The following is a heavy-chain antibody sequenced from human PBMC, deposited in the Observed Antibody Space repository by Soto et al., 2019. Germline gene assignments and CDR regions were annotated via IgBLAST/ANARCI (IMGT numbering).Heavy chain of an antibody. CDR2: INHSGST. D-gene: IGHD6-13*01. Sequence: GYCCSRKKQPPGKGLEWIGEINHSGSTNYNPSLKSRVTISVDTSKNQFSLKLSSVTAADTAVYYCARGKKQQLVLDYWGQGTLVTVSS. V-gene: IGHV4-34*01. J-gene: IGHJ4*02. CDR1: GYC. CDR3: ARGKKQQLVLDY.